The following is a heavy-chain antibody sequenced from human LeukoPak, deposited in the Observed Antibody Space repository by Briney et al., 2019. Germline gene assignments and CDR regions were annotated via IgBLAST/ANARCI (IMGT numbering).Heavy chain of an antibody. V-gene: IGHV4-30-2*01. CDR1: GVSVSSGGYS. D-gene: IGHD3-22*01. CDR3: ARVHYDSSGFDY. CDR2: FSHTGST. Sequence: SETLSLTCAVSGVSVSSGGYSWNWIRQPPGKGLEWIGYFSHTGSTYYNPSLKSRVNISVDKSKNQFSLKLSSVTAADTAVYYCARVHYDSSGFDYWGQGTLVTVSS. J-gene: IGHJ4*02.